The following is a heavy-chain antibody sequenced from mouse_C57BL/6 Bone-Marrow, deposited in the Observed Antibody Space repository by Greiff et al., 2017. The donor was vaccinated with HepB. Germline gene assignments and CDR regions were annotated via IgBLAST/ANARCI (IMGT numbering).Heavy chain of an antibody. V-gene: IGHV5-17*01. J-gene: IGHJ1*03. Sequence: EVQLVESGGGLVKPGGSLKLSCAASGFTFSDYGMHWVRQAPEKGLEWVAYISSGSSTIYYADTVKGRFTISRDNAKNTLFLQMTSLRSEDTAMYYCARGLRRGYFDVWGTGTTVTVSS. CDR2: ISSGSSTI. CDR3: ARGLRRGYFDV. D-gene: IGHD1-2*01. CDR1: GFTFSDYG.